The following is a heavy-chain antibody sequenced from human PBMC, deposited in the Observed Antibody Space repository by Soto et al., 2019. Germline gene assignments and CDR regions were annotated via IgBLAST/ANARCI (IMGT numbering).Heavy chain of an antibody. J-gene: IGHJ4*02. Sequence: QVQLVESGGGVVQPGRSLRLSCAASGFTFSTYDIHWVRQAPGKGLEWVAVISYDGSNKYYADSVKGRFTISRDNSKNTLYLQMNSLRAEDTSVYYCARDRFRFACWGQGTLVTVS. CDR3: ARDRFRFAC. CDR1: GFTFSTYD. V-gene: IGHV3-33*01. CDR2: ISYDGSNK.